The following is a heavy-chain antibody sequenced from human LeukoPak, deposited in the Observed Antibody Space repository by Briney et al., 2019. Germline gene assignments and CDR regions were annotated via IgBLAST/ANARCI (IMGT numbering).Heavy chain of an antibody. J-gene: IGHJ4*02. CDR1: GGSISSGGYY. V-gene: IGHV4-31*03. D-gene: IGHD6-13*01. Sequence: ASETLSLTCTVSGGSISSGGYYWSWIRQHPGKGLEWIGYIYYSGSTYYNPSLRSRVTISVDTSKNQFSLKLSSVTAADTAVYYCARGRSSPRYWGQGTLVTVSS. CDR3: ARGRSSPRY. CDR2: IYYSGST.